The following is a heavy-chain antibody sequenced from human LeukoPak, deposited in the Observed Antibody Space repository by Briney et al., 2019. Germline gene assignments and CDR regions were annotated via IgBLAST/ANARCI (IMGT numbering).Heavy chain of an antibody. J-gene: IGHJ6*03. CDR1: GYTFTRYR. CDR2: ISAYKGNK. Sequence: ASVKVSCKASGYTFTRYRISWVRQAPGQGLEWMGWISAYKGNKNYAQKVQGRGTMTTDTSSSPAYMELRSLRSDDTAVYYCARDRFFVVGFVWIYYYMDVWGKGTTVTVSS. CDR3: ARDRFFVVGFVWIYYYMDV. D-gene: IGHD3-3*01. V-gene: IGHV1-18*01.